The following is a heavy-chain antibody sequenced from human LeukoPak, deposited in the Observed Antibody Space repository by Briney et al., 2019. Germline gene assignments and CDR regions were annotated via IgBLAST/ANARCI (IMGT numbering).Heavy chain of an antibody. CDR3: ARQNASGSPTY. CDR1: GYSFTTYW. D-gene: IGHD3-10*01. CDR2: IYPGDSDT. V-gene: IGHV5-51*01. J-gene: IGHJ4*02. Sequence: GESLKISCKGSGYSFTTYWIGWVRQMPGKGLEWMGIIYPGDSDTRYSPSFQGQVTISADKSISTAYLQWNSLKSSDTAIYYRARQNASGSPTYWGQGTLVTVSS.